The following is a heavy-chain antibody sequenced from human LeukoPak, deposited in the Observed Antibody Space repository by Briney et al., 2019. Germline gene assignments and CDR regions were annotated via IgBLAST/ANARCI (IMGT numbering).Heavy chain of an antibody. CDR2: IHYSDSTT. V-gene: IGHV3-23*01. J-gene: IGHJ3*02. CDR1: GFSFGSYG. CDR3: AKGGGRPLDDAFDI. Sequence: GGSLRLSCVASGFSFGSYGMSWFRQAPGKGLEWVSTIHYSDSTTYYADSVKGRFTVSRDNSKNTLSLQMDNLRTEDTAVYYCAKGGGRPLDDAFDIWGQETMVTVSS.